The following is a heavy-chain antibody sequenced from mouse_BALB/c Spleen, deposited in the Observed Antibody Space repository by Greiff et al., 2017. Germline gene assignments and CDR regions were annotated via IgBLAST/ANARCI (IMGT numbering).Heavy chain of an antibody. CDR1: GFTFNTYA. CDR2: IRSKSNNYAT. CDR3: VRHYYYGSSYAMDY. Sequence: EAGGGLVQPKGSLKLSCAASGFTFNTYAMNWVRQAPGKGLEWVARIRSKSNNYATYYADSVKDRFTISRDDSQSMLYLQMNNLKTEDTAMYYCVRHYYYGSSYAMDYWGQGTSVTVSS. J-gene: IGHJ4*01. V-gene: IGHV10-1*02. D-gene: IGHD1-1*01.